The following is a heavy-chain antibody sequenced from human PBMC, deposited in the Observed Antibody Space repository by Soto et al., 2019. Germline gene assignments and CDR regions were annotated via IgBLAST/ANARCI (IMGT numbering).Heavy chain of an antibody. V-gene: IGHV4-59*01. CDR3: ARGREDNVDHHFGHLFDS. Sequence: PSETLSLTCTVSGDSIRDSFWSWVRQPPGKGLEWIGLVHHTGNTNYNPSLETRVTMLIDASANHFSLTLTSVTPADAAIYYCARGREDNVDHHFGHLFDSWGQGTMVTVSS. J-gene: IGHJ4*02. CDR1: GDSIRDSF. CDR2: VHHTGNT. D-gene: IGHD2-15*01.